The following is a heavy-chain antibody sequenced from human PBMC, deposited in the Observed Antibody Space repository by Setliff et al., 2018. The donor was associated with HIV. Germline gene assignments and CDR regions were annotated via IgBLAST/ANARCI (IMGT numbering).Heavy chain of an antibody. D-gene: IGHD6-13*01. CDR1: NFTFSFYG. Sequence: GGSLRLSCAASNFTFSFYGMHWVRQAPGKGLEWVAFIPNDGSYKNYADSVKGRFTISRDNSKNTLYLQMDSLRAEDTAVYYCTKNLYSSRWSPLDYWGQGTLVTVSS. CDR3: TKNLYSSRWSPLDY. J-gene: IGHJ4*02. V-gene: IGHV3-30*02. CDR2: IPNDGSYK.